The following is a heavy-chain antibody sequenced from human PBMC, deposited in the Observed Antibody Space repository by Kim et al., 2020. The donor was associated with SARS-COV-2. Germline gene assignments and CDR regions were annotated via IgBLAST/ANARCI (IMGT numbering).Heavy chain of an antibody. CDR1: GGSISSSSYY. CDR3: ERHGRYYYFDY. J-gene: IGHJ4*02. CDR2: IYDSGST. D-gene: IGHD3-10*01. Sequence: SETLSLTCTVSGGSISSSSYYWGWIRQPPGKGLEWIVSIYDSGSTYYNPSLKSRVTISVDTSKNQFSLKLSSVTAADTAVYYCERHGRYYYFDYWGQGTLVTVSS. V-gene: IGHV4-39*01.